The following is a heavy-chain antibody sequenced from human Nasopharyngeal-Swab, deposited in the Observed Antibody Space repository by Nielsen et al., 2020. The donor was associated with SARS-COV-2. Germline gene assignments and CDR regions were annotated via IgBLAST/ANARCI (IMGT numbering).Heavy chain of an antibody. CDR2: ISYDGSNK. CDR3: ARLGGGGGNY. Sequence: GESLKISCEASGFTFSSYAMHWVRQAPGKGLEWVAVISYDGSNKYYADSVKGRFTISRDNSKNTLYLQMNSLRAEDTAVYYCARLGGGGGNYWGQGTLVTVSS. D-gene: IGHD1-26*01. V-gene: IGHV3-30*04. CDR1: GFTFSSYA. J-gene: IGHJ4*02.